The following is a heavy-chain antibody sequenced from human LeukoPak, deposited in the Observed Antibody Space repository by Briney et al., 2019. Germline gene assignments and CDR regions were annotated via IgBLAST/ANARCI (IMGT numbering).Heavy chain of an antibody. CDR1: GGSISSYY. D-gene: IGHD2-8*01. CDR2: IYYSGST. V-gene: IGHV4-59*01. Sequence: SETLSLTCTVSGGSISSYYWSWIRQPPGKGLEWIGYIYYSGSTNYNPSLKSRVTISVDTSKNQFSLKLSSVTAADTAVYYCAKDGLLNGVLISFFDYWGQGTLVTVSS. CDR3: AKDGLLNGVLISFFDY. J-gene: IGHJ4*02.